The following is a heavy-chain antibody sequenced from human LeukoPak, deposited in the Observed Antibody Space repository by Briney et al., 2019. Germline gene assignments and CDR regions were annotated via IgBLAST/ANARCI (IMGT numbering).Heavy chain of an antibody. CDR3: ARGELNYYYYGMDV. CDR2: ISSSGSTI. J-gene: IGHJ6*02. D-gene: IGHD1-26*01. Sequence: PGGSLRLSCAASGFTFSSYSMNWIRQAPGKGLEWVSYISSSGSTIYYADSVKGRFTISRDNAKNSLYLQMNSLRAEDTAVYYCARGELNYYYYGMDVWGQGTTVTVSS. CDR1: GFTFSSYS. V-gene: IGHV3-48*04.